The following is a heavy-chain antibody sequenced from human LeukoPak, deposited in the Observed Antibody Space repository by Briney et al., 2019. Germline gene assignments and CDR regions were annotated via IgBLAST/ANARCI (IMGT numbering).Heavy chain of an antibody. CDR3: ARDGVGTYYFDY. Sequence: SETLSLTCAAYGGSFSGYYWSWIRQPPGKGLEWIGEINHSGSTNYNPSLKSRVTISVDTSKNQFSLKLSSVTAADTAVYYCARDGVGTYYFDYWGQGTLVTVSS. V-gene: IGHV4-34*01. CDR2: INHSGST. CDR1: GGSFSGYY. D-gene: IGHD3-3*01. J-gene: IGHJ4*02.